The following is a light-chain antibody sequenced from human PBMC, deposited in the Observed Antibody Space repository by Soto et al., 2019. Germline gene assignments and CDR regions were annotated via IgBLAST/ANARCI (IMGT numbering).Light chain of an antibody. J-gene: IGKJ4*01. CDR3: QQYYSVPLT. V-gene: IGKV4-1*01. CDR1: QSVLYSSNNKNY. Sequence: DIVMTQSPDSLAVSLGERATIDCKSSQSVLYSSNNKNYLAWYQKKPGQPPKLLIYWASTRESGVPDRFSGSGSGTDFTLTISSLQAEDVPVYYCQQYYSVPLTFGGGTKVEIK. CDR2: WAS.